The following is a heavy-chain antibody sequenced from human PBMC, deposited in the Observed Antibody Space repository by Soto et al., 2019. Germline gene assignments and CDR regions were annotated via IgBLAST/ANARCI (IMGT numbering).Heavy chain of an antibody. V-gene: IGHV3-23*01. D-gene: IGHD3-16*01. CDR3: AKHLLGDGAEYFED. CDR2: IGGSGKCT. J-gene: IGHJ1*01. CDR1: GFKFTSYA. Sequence: EVQLLESGGGLAQPGGSLRLSCAATGFKFTSYAMSWVRQAPGKGLEWVSGIGGSGKCTHYADSVKGRFTLTRDNSNHTLFLQMDSLRADDTAVYYCAKHLLGDGAEYFEDWGQGTLVTVSS.